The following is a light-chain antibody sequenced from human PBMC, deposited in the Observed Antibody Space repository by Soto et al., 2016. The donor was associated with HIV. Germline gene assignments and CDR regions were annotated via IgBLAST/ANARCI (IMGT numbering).Light chain of an antibody. CDR2: AAS. CDR3: QQLNSYLALT. V-gene: IGKV1-9*01. Sequence: DIQLTQSPSFLSASVGDRVTITCRASQGISSYLAWYQQKPGKAPKLLIYAASSLQSRVPSRFSGSGSGTEFTLTTSSLQPEDFATYYCQQLNSYLALTFGGGTKVEIK. J-gene: IGKJ4*01. CDR1: QGISSY.